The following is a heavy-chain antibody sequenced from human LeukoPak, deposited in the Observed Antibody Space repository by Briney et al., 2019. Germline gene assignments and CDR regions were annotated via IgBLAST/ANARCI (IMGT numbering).Heavy chain of an antibody. CDR3: ARTLRGSSSSYYYYMDV. Sequence: ASVKVSCKASGGTFSSYAISWVRQAPGQGLEWMGGIIPIFGTANYAQKFQGRVTITTDESTSTAYMELSSLRSEDTAVYYCARTLRGSSSSYYYYMDVWGKGTTVTVSS. CDR1: GGTFSSYA. CDR2: IIPIFGTA. V-gene: IGHV1-69*05. J-gene: IGHJ6*03. D-gene: IGHD5-18*01.